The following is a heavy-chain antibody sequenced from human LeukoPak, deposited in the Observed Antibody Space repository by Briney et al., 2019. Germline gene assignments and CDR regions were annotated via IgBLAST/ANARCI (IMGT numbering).Heavy chain of an antibody. J-gene: IGHJ4*02. V-gene: IGHV3-21*01. CDR3: AVNDGYCSSTSCPAFDY. CDR1: GFTFSSYS. CDR2: ISSSSYI. Sequence: GGPLRLSCAASGFTFSSYSMNWVRQAPGKGLEWVSSISSSSYIYYADSVKGRFTISRDNAKNSLYLQMNSLRAEDTAVYYCAVNDGYCSSTSCPAFDYWGQGTLVTVSS. D-gene: IGHD2-2*01.